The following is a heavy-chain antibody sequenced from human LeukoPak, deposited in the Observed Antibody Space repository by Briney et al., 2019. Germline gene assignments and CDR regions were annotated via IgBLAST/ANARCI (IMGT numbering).Heavy chain of an antibody. V-gene: IGHV4-39*01. Sequence: SETLSLTCTVSGGSISSSSYYWGWTRQPPGKGLEWIVSIYYSGSTYYNPSLKRRVTISVDTSKDQFSLKLSSVTAADTAVYYCARQENYYGSGSYYNAYYFDYWGQGTLVTVSS. CDR3: ARQENYYGSGSYYNAYYFDY. CDR1: GGSISSSSYY. CDR2: IYYSGST. D-gene: IGHD3-10*01. J-gene: IGHJ4*02.